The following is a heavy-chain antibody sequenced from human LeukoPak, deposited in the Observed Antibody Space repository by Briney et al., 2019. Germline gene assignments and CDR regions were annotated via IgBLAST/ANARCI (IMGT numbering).Heavy chain of an antibody. CDR1: GGSISSQY. V-gene: IGHV4-4*07. CDR3: ARTMLPDAKGAFDI. J-gene: IGHJ3*02. Sequence: SETLSLTCTVSGGSISSQYWSWIRQPAGKTLEWLGRIYTSGSTNYNPSLRSRVTMSVDTSKNQFFLRLASVTAADTAVYYCARTMLPDAKGAFDIWGQGTRVTVSS. CDR2: IYTSGST. D-gene: IGHD2-2*01.